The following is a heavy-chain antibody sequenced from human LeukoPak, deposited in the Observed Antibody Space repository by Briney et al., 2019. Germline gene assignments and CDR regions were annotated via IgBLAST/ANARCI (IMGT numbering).Heavy chain of an antibody. CDR1: GFTFSSYS. V-gene: IGHV3-21*01. CDR2: ISSSSSYI. D-gene: IGHD2-21*02. J-gene: IGHJ4*02. Sequence: PGGSLRLSCAASGFTFSSYSMNWVRQAPGKGLEWASSISSSSSYIYYADSVKGRFTISRDNAKNSLYLQMNSLRAEDTAVYYCASQYCGGDCYNYWGQGTLVTVSS. CDR3: ASQYCGGDCYNY.